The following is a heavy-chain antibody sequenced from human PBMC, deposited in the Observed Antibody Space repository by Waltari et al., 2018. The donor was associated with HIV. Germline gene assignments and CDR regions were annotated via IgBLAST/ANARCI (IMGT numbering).Heavy chain of an antibody. J-gene: IGHJ4*02. D-gene: IGHD3-3*01. CDR3: ARDSPTIGDY. CDR1: GFTVSSTY. V-gene: IGHV3-53*01. CDR2: IYSGGIT. Sequence: EVQLVESGGGLIQPGGSLRLSCAASGFTVSSTYMSWVRQAPGKGLECGSVIYSGGITEYADAVKGRFTSSRDNSKNTLYLQMNSLRAEDTAVYYCARDSPTIGDYWGQGTLVTVSS.